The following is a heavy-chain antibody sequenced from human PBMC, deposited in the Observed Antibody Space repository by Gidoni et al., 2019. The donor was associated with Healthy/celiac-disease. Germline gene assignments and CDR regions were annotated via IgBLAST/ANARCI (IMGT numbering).Heavy chain of an antibody. CDR1: GGSFSGYY. CDR3: ASRARYCTNGVCYTAAAAHY. V-gene: IGHV4-34*01. J-gene: IGHJ4*02. CDR2: INHSGST. D-gene: IGHD2-8*01. Sequence: QVQLQQWGAGLLKPSETLSLTCAVYGGSFSGYYWSWIRQPPGKGLEWIGEINHSGSTNYNPSLKSRVTISVDTSKNQFSLKLSSVTAADTAVYYCASRARYCTNGVCYTAAAAHYWGQGTLVTVSS.